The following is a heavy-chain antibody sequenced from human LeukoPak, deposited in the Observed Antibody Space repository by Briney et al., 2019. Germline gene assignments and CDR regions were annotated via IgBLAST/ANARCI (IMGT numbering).Heavy chain of an antibody. CDR1: GGSISSSSYN. V-gene: IGHV4-39*01. CDR2: IYYTGRT. CDR3: ARHSRGVTSAYYFWIDP. D-gene: IGHD2/OR15-2a*01. J-gene: IGHJ5*02. Sequence: SETLSLTCTVSGGSISSSSYNWGWIRQPPGKGLEWIGNIYYTGRTYYNPSLKSRVTISVDTSKNQFSLKLSSVTAADTAVYFCARHSRGVTSAYYFWIDPWGQGTLVTVS.